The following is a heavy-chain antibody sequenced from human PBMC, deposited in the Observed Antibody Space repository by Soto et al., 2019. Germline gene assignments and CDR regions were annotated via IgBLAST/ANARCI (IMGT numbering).Heavy chain of an antibody. CDR2: ISYDGSNK. V-gene: IGHV3-30*18. D-gene: IGHD3-16*01. CDR1: GFTFSSYG. J-gene: IGHJ6*03. Sequence: GGSLRLSCAASGFTFSSYGMHWVRQAPGKGLEWVAVISYDGSNKYYADSVKGRFTISRDNSKNTLYLQMNSLRAEDTAVYYCAKEYYDYIWGGTPYMDVWGKGTTVTVSS. CDR3: AKEYYDYIWGGTPYMDV.